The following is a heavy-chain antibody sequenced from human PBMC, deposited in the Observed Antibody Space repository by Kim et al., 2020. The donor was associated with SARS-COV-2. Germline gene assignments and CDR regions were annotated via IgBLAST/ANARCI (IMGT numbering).Heavy chain of an antibody. CDR3: ARAIAVWRVTRYFYCLDV. Sequence: KGRFTISRDNSKNTLYLHMNSLRIEDTAVYYCARAIAVWRVTRYFYCLDVWGQGTTVTVSS. J-gene: IGHJ6*02. D-gene: IGHD6-19*01. V-gene: IGHV3-30*01.